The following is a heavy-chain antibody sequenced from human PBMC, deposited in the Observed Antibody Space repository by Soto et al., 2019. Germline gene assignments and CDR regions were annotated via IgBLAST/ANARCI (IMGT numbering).Heavy chain of an antibody. CDR1: GHNFPNYG. Sequence: EEQVGQSAAEVKKSGESVRISCKISGHNFPNYGIDWVRQLPGKGLEWLGVIFPTDTHSSYRPSFQGQVIFSADKSTSTAYRKWSSLKASDTAVYYCARARGIGEAAIHWGQGTQITVSS. CDR3: ARARGIGEAAIH. D-gene: IGHD6-13*01. J-gene: IGHJ4*02. CDR2: IFPTDTHS. V-gene: IGHV5-51*01.